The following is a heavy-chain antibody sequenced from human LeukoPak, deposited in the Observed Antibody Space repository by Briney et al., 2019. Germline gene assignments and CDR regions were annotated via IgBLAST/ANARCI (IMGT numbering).Heavy chain of an antibody. Sequence: SETLSLTCSVSGGSMDDSQWSWIRQTAGGGLEWIGRIHSPGNTEYNDSLKSRVTMSIDTSKNQFSLKLTSVTAADTAIYYCARGGHGDFDRWGQGILVTVSS. CDR2: IHSPGNT. CDR3: ARGGHGDFDR. V-gene: IGHV4-4*07. D-gene: IGHD3-16*01. J-gene: IGHJ4*02. CDR1: GGSMDDSQ.